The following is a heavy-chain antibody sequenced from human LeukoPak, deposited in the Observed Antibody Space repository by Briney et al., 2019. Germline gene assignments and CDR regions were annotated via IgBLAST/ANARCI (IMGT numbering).Heavy chain of an antibody. CDR2: ISWNSGSI. D-gene: IGHD4-17*01. CDR3: AKATTSNLNFDY. Sequence: SLRLSCAASGFTFDDYAMHWVRQAPGKGLEWVSGISWNSGSIGYADSVKGRFTISRDNAKNSLYLQMNSLRAEDTASYYCAKATTSNLNFDYWGQGTLVTVSS. CDR1: GFTFDDYA. V-gene: IGHV3-9*01. J-gene: IGHJ4*02.